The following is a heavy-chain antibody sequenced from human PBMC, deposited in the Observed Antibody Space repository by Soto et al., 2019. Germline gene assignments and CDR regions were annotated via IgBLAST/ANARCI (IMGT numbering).Heavy chain of an antibody. V-gene: IGHV3-23*01. CDR3: ATNSGWFNT. Sequence: WGSLLLSCAASVFPFSSTDMNWVRQAPGKGLDSVSTIDGSGGTTYYADSVNGRFTISRDNSMNTVYLQMNSLRADDTALYYCATNSGWFNTWGQGAMVPVSS. CDR2: IDGSGGTT. CDR1: VFPFSSTD. J-gene: IGHJ5*02. D-gene: IGHD3-10*01.